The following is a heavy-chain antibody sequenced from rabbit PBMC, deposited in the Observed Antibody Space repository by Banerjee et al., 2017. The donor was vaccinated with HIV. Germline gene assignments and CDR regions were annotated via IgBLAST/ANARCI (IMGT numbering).Heavy chain of an antibody. V-gene: IGHV1S40*01. J-gene: IGHJ3*01. CDR1: GLVFSGDSY. CDR3: ARDGRLDL. CDR2: IDIGSGGFT. Sequence: QSLEESGGGLVKPGASLTLTCKASGLVFSGDSYDSYMCWVRQAPGKGLEWIACIDIGSGGFTYFATWARGRFTISRDNTQNTAYLQLNSLTDADTATYFCARDGRLDLWGPGTLVTVS.